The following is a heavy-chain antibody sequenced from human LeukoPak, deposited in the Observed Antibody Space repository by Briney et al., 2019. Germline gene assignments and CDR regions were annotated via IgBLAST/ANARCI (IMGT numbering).Heavy chain of an antibody. CDR3: ARHRVSRYCGGDCYSDY. J-gene: IGHJ4*02. CDR2: ISSTNSYI. Sequence: GGSLRLSCAASGFTFSSYSMNWVRQAPGKRLEWVSSISSTNSYIDYADSVKGRFTISRDNAKNSLYLQMNSLRAEDTAVYYCARHRVSRYCGGDCYSDYWGQGTLVTVSS. CDR1: GFTFSSYS. V-gene: IGHV3-21*01. D-gene: IGHD2-21*02.